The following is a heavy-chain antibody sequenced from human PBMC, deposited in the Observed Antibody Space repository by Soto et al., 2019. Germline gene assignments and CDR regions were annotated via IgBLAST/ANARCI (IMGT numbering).Heavy chain of an antibody. Sequence: TSETLSLTCAVYGGSFSGYYWSWIRQPPGKGLEWIGEINHSGSTNYNPSLKSRVTVSVDTSKNQFSLKLSSVTAADTAVYYCATKDSSSYYYAHWGQGTLVTVSS. CDR3: ATKDSSSYYYAH. J-gene: IGHJ4*02. CDR2: INHSGST. CDR1: GGSFSGYY. D-gene: IGHD3-22*01. V-gene: IGHV4-34*01.